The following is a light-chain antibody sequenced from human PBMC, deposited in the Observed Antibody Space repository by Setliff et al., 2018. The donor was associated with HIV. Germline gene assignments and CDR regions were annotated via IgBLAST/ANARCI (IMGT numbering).Light chain of an antibody. V-gene: IGLV2-14*01. Sequence: QSALAQPASVSGSPGQSITISCTGTSGDIGAFTFVSWYQQYPGKAPKLLIYEVTERPSGVSARFSGFKSGNTASLIISGLQAEDEADYYCSSFGRNSLFGFGSGTKVTVL. CDR2: EVT. J-gene: IGLJ1*01. CDR3: SSFGRNSLFG. CDR1: SGDIGAFTF.